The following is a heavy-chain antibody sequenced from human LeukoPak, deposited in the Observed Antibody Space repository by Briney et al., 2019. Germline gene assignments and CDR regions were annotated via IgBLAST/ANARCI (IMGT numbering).Heavy chain of an antibody. Sequence: GSLTLSCAASGFTFSSYWMSWVRQAPGKGLEWVANIKQDGSEKYYVDSVKGRFTISRDNAKNSLYLQMNSLRAEDTAVYYCARDLYYDFWSGYFHYWGQGTLVTVSS. D-gene: IGHD3-3*01. CDR1: GFTFSSYW. CDR3: ARDLYYDFWSGYFHY. CDR2: IKQDGSEK. J-gene: IGHJ4*02. V-gene: IGHV3-7*01.